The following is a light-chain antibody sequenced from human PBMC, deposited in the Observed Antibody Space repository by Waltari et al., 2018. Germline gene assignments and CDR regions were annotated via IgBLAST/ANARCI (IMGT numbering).Light chain of an antibody. Sequence: QSALTQPASVSGSPGQSITISCLGTRSDIGCYYFVPAYQHHPDKVPKILIHDVTNRPSGISVRFSGSKSGNTAALTISGRQAEDEAYYYCSSFSGTATDVIFGGGTRLTVL. CDR1: RSDIGCYYF. CDR3: SSFSGTATDVI. CDR2: DVT. J-gene: IGLJ2*01. V-gene: IGLV2-14*03.